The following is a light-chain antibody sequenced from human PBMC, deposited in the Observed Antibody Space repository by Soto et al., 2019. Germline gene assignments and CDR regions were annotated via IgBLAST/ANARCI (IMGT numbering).Light chain of an antibody. CDR2: DAS. V-gene: IGKV3-11*01. CDR1: QTVSSY. J-gene: IGKJ3*01. Sequence: SRGIRAKITCRASQTVSSYLAWYQQRPGQAPRLLIYDASNRATGIPARFSGTGSGTDFSLTITSQEPEDCPVYSCRPPLPLPRVGPETMVDN. CDR3: RPPLPLPR.